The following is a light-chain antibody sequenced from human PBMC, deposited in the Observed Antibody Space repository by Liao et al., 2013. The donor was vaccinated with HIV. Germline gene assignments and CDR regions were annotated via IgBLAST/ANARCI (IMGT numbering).Light chain of an antibody. CDR3: QAWDKNTVV. CDR2: KDS. J-gene: IGLJ2*01. V-gene: IGLV3-25*02. CDR1: ALPKQY. Sequence: SYELTQPPSVSVSPGQTARITCSGDALPKQYAYWYQQKPGQAPVLLIYKDSERPSGIPERFSGSTSGTTATLAISGTQSMDEADYYCQAWDKNTVVFGRGTRLTVL.